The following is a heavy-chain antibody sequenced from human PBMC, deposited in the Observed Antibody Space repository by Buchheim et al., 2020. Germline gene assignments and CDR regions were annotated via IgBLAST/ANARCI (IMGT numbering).Heavy chain of an antibody. CDR1: GFIFSGSA. Sequence: EVQLVESGGGLVQPGGSLKLSCAASGFIFSGSAMHWVRQASGKGLEWVGRIRSKANRYATAYAASVKGRFTISRDDSKNTAYLQMNSLKTEDTAVYCCTRPHGSGSFSPMDVWGKGTT. D-gene: IGHD3-10*01. CDR3: TRPHGSGSFSPMDV. J-gene: IGHJ6*03. CDR2: IRSKANRYAT. V-gene: IGHV3-73*02.